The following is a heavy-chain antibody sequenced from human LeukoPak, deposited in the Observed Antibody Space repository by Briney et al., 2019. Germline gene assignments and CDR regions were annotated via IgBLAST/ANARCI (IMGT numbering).Heavy chain of an antibody. CDR3: AKDGSSWRTMPFDY. CDR1: GFTFSSYG. CDR2: ISYDGSNK. V-gene: IGHV3-30*18. J-gene: IGHJ4*02. Sequence: GGSLRLSCAASGFTFSSYGMHWVRQAPGKGLEWVAVISYDGSNKYYADSVKGRFTISRDNSKNTLYLQMNSLRAEDTAVYYCAKDGSSWRTMPFDYWGQGTLVTVSS. D-gene: IGHD6-13*01.